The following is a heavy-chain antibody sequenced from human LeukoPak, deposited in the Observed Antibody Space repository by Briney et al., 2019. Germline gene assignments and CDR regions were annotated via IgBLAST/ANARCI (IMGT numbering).Heavy chain of an antibody. CDR3: ARDYGGSSPFDY. CDR1: GFTFSSYE. V-gene: IGHV3-48*03. J-gene: IGHJ4*02. Sequence: GGSLRLSCAASGFTFSSYEMNWVRQAPGKGLEWVSYISSFSSTIYYADSVMGRFTISRDNAKSSLYLQMNSLRAEDTAVYYCARDYGGSSPFDYWGQGTLVTVSS. D-gene: IGHD4-23*01. CDR2: ISSFSSTI.